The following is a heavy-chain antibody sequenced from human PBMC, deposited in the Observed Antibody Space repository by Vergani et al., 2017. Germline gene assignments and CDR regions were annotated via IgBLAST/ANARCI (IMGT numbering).Heavy chain of an antibody. CDR2: IYYSGST. CDR1: GGSISSSSYY. CDR3: ARGLTTYLNFDY. Sequence: QLQLQESGPGLVKPSETLSLTCTVSGGSISSSSYYWGWIRQPPGKGLEWIRSIYYSGSTYYNPSLKSRVTISVDTSKNQFSLKLSSVTAADTAVYYCARGLTTYLNFDYWGQGTLVTVSS. J-gene: IGHJ4*02. D-gene: IGHD3-22*01. V-gene: IGHV4-39*01.